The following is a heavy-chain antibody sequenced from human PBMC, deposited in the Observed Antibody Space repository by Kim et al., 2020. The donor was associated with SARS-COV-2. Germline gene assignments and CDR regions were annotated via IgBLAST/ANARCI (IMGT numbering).Heavy chain of an antibody. Sequence: GGSLRLSCAASGFTFSSYEMNWVRQAPGKGLEWVSYISSSGSTIYYADSVKGRFTISRDNAKNSLYLQMNSLRAEDTAVYYCARDRRYYDILTGYSQGYYYYGMDVWGQGTTVTVSS. CDR2: ISSSGSTI. CDR1: GFTFSSYE. V-gene: IGHV3-48*03. J-gene: IGHJ6*02. D-gene: IGHD3-9*01. CDR3: ARDRRYYDILTGYSQGYYYYGMDV.